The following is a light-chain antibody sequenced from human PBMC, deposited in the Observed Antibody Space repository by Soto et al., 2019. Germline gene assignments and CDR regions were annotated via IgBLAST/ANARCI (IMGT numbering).Light chain of an antibody. CDR3: PQTFSHRLS. J-gene: IGKJ4*01. CDR1: ESISDY. CDR2: SAS. Sequence: IQLTQSPSSLSASVGDRVTIVCRASESISDYLNWYQLKSGEAPKVLIYSASNLRGGVPSRFSGTGSGTEFTLTLSSLQPEDVATYYCPQTFSHRLSFGGGTTVEIK. V-gene: IGKV1-39*01.